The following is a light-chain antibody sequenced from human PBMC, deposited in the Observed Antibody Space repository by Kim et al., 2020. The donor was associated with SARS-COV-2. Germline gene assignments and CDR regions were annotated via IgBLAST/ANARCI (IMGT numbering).Light chain of an antibody. CDR3: SSYTSSTTRYV. Sequence: QSVPISRPGTHRGVGAFYYVSWDQQNPGKAPKLMIYDVSNRPSGVSNRFSGSKSGNTASLTISGLQAEDEADYYCSSYTSSTTRYVFGTGTKVTVL. V-gene: IGLV2-14*03. J-gene: IGLJ1*01. CDR1: HRGVGAFYY. CDR2: DVS.